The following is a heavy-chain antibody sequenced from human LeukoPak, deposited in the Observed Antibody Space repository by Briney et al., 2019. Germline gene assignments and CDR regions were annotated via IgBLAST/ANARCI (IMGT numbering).Heavy chain of an antibody. J-gene: IGHJ4*02. CDR3: ASDGGYYDSSGSMN. Sequence: SETLSLTCAVYGGSFSGYYWSWIRQPPGKGLEWIGEINHSGSTNYNPSLKSRVTMSVDTSKNQFSLKLSSVTAADTAVYYCASDGGYYDSSGSMNWGQGTLVTVSS. D-gene: IGHD3-22*01. CDR1: GGSFSGYY. CDR2: INHSGST. V-gene: IGHV4-34*01.